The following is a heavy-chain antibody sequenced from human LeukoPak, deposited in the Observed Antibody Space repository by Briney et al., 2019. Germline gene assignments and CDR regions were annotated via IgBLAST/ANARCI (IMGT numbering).Heavy chain of an antibody. Sequence: GGSLRLSCAASGFTFSSYAMSGVRQAPGKGLEWVSAISGSGGSTYYADSVKGRFTISRDNSKNTLYLQMNSLRAEDTAVYYCAKVLSGSYYYFDYWGQGTLVTVSS. CDR3: AKVLSGSYYYFDY. D-gene: IGHD1-26*01. J-gene: IGHJ4*02. V-gene: IGHV3-23*01. CDR2: ISGSGGST. CDR1: GFTFSSYA.